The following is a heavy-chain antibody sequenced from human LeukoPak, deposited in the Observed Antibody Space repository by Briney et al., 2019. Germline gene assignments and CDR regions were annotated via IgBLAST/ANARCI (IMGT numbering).Heavy chain of an antibody. CDR1: GFTFSSYS. J-gene: IGHJ3*02. D-gene: IGHD2-21*02. Sequence: GGSLRLSCAASGFTFSSYSMNWVRQAPGKGLEWLSYISYSSSTIYYADSVKGRFTISRDNAKNSLYLQMNSLRDEDTAVYYCASIEREGDCGYGYALANWGQGRMVTVSS. CDR2: ISYSSSTI. CDR3: ASIEREGDCGYGYALAN. V-gene: IGHV3-48*02.